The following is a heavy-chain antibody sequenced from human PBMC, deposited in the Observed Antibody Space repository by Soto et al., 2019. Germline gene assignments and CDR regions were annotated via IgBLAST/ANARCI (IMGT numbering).Heavy chain of an antibody. J-gene: IGHJ6*02. V-gene: IGHV3-21*01. CDR3: ARDHPQSVVPAAIYYYYGMDV. CDR1: GFTFSSYS. D-gene: IGHD2-2*01. CDR2: ISSSSSYI. Sequence: GGSLRLSCAASGFTFSSYSMNWVRQAPGKGLEWVSSISSSSSYIYYADSVKGRFTISRDNAKNSLYLQMNSLRAEDTAVYYCARDHPQSVVPAAIYYYYGMDVWGQGTTVTVSS.